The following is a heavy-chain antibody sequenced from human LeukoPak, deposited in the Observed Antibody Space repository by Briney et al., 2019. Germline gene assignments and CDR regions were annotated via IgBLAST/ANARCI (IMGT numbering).Heavy chain of an antibody. Sequence: PSETLSLTCSVSGGSISSYYWSWIRQPPGKGLEWIGYIYYSGSTNYNPSLKSRVTISVDTSKNQFSLKLSSVTAADTAVYYCARSHGSGSYYRPPVNYYFDYWGQGILVTVSS. D-gene: IGHD3-10*01. CDR3: ARSHGSGSYYRPPVNYYFDY. J-gene: IGHJ4*02. CDR2: IYYSGST. CDR1: GGSISSYY. V-gene: IGHV4-59*01.